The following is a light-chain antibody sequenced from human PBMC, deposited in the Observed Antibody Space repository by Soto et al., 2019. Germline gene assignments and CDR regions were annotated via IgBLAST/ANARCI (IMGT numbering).Light chain of an antibody. CDR1: SSDVGGYNY. J-gene: IGLJ1*01. V-gene: IGLV2-8*01. CDR3: SSYAVTNIFV. Sequence: QSVLTQPPSASGSPGQSVTISCTGTSSDVGGYNYVSWYQQHPGKAPKVIIYEVSKRPSGVPDRFSGSKSGSTASLTVSGLQADDEADYYCSSYAVTNIFVFGNGPKVNV. CDR2: EVS.